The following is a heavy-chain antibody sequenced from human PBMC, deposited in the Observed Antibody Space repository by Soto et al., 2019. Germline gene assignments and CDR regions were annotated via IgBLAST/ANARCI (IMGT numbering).Heavy chain of an antibody. J-gene: IGHJ6*03. Sequence: PSQTLSLTCAISGDSVSSNSAAWNWFRQSPSRGLEWLGRTYYRSRWYNDYAVSVKSRITVNPDTSKNQFSLHLNSVTPEGTAVYYCAGTTSLQWYYMDVWDKGTTVTVSS. D-gene: IGHD1-7*01. CDR3: AGTTSLQWYYMDV. CDR1: GDSVSSNSAA. V-gene: IGHV6-1*01. CDR2: TYYRSRWYN.